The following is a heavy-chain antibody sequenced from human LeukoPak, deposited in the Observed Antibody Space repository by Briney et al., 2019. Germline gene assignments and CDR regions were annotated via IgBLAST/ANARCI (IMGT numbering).Heavy chain of an antibody. D-gene: IGHD3-3*01. J-gene: IGHJ3*02. CDR2: ISAYNGKT. CDR1: GYTFTSYG. V-gene: IGHV1-18*01. Sequence: ASVKVSCKASGYTFTSYGISWVRQAPGQGLEWMGWISAYNGKTNYAQKLQGRVTMTTDTSTSTAYMELRSLRSDDTAVYYCARERPSHYDFWSGYLDPDAFDIWGQGTMVTVSS. CDR3: ARERPSHYDFWSGYLDPDAFDI.